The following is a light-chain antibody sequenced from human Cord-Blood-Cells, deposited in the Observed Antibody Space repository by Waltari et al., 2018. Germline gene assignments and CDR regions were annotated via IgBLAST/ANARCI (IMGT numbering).Light chain of an antibody. CDR1: ALPKQY. CDR2: KDS. Sequence: SYELTQPPSVSVSPGQTARITCSGDALPKQYAYWYQQKPGQAPVLVIYKDSERPSVIPERFSGSSSGTTVTLTISGVQAEDEADYYCQSADSSGTSWVFGGGTKLTVL. J-gene: IGLJ3*02. CDR3: QSADSSGTSWV. V-gene: IGLV3-25*03.